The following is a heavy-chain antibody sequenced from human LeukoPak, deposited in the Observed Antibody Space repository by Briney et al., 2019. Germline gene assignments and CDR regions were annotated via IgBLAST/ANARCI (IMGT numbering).Heavy chain of an antibody. CDR3: AATVTTAVDY. Sequence: PSETLSLTYAVSGGSISSNNWWGWVRQPPGKGLEWIGEIYHSGSPNYNPSLKSRVTISVDKSRNHFSLNLSSVTAADTAVYYCAATVTTAVDYWGQGTLVTVSS. CDR2: IYHSGSP. D-gene: IGHD4-11*01. J-gene: IGHJ4*02. V-gene: IGHV4-4*02. CDR1: GGSISSNNW.